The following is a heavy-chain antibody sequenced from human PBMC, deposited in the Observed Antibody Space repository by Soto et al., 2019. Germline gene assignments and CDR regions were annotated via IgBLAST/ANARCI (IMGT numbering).Heavy chain of an antibody. V-gene: IGHV1-3*05. D-gene: IGHD3-3*01. CDR2: INVANGNT. Sequence: QVQLVQSGAEKTKPGASVKVSCKASGYTFIRSAMHWVRQAPGQRLEWMGWINVANGNTKYSQKFQGRVTITRDTSATTAYMELSSLTSEDTAVYYCARGNLWSGYPYYFDYRGHGTLVTVSS. CDR1: GYTFIRSA. J-gene: IGHJ4*01. CDR3: ARGNLWSGYPYYFDY.